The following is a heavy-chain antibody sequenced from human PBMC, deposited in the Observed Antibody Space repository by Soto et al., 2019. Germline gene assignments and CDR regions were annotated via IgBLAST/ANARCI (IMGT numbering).Heavy chain of an antibody. CDR1: GFSFNSHW. Sequence: GGSLRLSCAASGFSFNSHWMHWVRQAPGKGLVWVSRINTDGSSTMYADSVKARFTISRDNAKNTLFLQMNSLRAEDTAVYFCARDRYNFGPYAIDVWGQGTTVTV. J-gene: IGHJ6*02. D-gene: IGHD5-18*01. V-gene: IGHV3-74*03. CDR3: ARDRYNFGPYAIDV. CDR2: INTDGSST.